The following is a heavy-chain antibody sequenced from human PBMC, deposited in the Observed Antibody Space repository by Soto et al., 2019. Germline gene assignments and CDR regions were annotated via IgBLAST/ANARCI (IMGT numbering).Heavy chain of an antibody. CDR2: ISYDGSNK. V-gene: IGHV3-30*18. CDR1: GFTFSSYG. Sequence: GGSLRLSCAASGFTFSSYGMHWVRQAPGKGLEWVAVISYDGSNKYYADSVKGRFAISRDNSKNTLYLQMNSLRAEDTAVYYCAKAFDYWGQGTLVTVSS. CDR3: AKAFDY. J-gene: IGHJ4*02.